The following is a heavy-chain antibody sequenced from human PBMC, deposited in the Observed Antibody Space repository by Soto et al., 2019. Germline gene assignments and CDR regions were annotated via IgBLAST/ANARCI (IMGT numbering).Heavy chain of an antibody. CDR2: IIPIFGTA. Sequence: SVKVSCTASGGTFNSYAISWVRQAPGQGLEWMGGIIPIFGTANYAQKFQGRVTITADASTSTAYMELSTLRSEDTAVYSCARHRNWNTGFNWFDPWGQGTLVTVSS. CDR3: ARHRNWNTGFNWFDP. V-gene: IGHV1-69*13. J-gene: IGHJ5*02. CDR1: GGTFNSYA. D-gene: IGHD1-1*01.